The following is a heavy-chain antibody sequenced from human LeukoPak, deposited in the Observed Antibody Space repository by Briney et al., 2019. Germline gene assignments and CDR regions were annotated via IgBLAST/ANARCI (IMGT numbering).Heavy chain of an antibody. CDR2: VYYTGNT. D-gene: IGHD4-23*01. CDR1: GASISSHY. Sequence: PSETLPLTCSVSGASISSHYWSWLRQPPGKGLEWIGYVYYTGNTNYNPSLKSRVTISIDTSKNQFSLKLTSVNAADTAVYYCARYRRDGNFFLGFWGQGTLVTVSS. CDR3: ARYRRDGNFFLGF. J-gene: IGHJ4*02. V-gene: IGHV4-59*11.